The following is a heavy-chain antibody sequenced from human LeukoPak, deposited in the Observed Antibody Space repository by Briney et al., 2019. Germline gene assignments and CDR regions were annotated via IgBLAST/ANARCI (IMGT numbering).Heavy chain of an antibody. J-gene: IGHJ4*02. CDR1: SGSISSGRYY. CDR3: ARMGPAAAGIVD. Sequence: SETLSLTCTVSSGSISSGRYYWSWIRQPAGKGLEWIGRIDISGNTYYNPSLKSRVTISIDTSRNQFSLKLNSVTAADTAVYYCARMGPAAAGIVDWGQGTLVTVSS. V-gene: IGHV4-61*02. D-gene: IGHD6-13*01. CDR2: IDISGNT.